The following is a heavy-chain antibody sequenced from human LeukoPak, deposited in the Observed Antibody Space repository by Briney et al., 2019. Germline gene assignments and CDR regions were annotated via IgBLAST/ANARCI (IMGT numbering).Heavy chain of an antibody. D-gene: IGHD6-13*01. V-gene: IGHV4-59*01. CDR3: ASLYSSTNFDY. J-gene: IGHJ4*02. CDR2: ISSSGNT. CDR1: GGSIGSYY. Sequence: PSETLSLTCTVSGGSIGSYYWSWIRQPPGKGLEWIGYISSSGNTNYNPSLKSRVTISVDTSKNQFSLKLSSVAAADTAVYYCASLYSSTNFDYWGQGTLVTVSS.